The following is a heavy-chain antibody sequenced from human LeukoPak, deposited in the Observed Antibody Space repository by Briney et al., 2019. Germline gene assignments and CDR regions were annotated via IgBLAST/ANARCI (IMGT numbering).Heavy chain of an antibody. CDR1: GFSFSNYG. Sequence: GGTLRLSCAASGFSFSNYGMSWVRQAPGKGLEWVSSISSGGDNTYYADSVRGRFTISRDNSKNTLYLQLNSLRAEDTAVYYCAKSHRGHCSTTTCDDEGDYWGQGTLVTVSS. CDR2: ISSGGDNT. J-gene: IGHJ4*02. V-gene: IGHV3-23*01. D-gene: IGHD2-2*01. CDR3: AKSHRGHCSTTTCDDEGDY.